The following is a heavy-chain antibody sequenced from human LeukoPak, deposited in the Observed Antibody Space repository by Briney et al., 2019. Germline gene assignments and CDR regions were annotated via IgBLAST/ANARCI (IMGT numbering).Heavy chain of an antibody. CDR1: GYTFTGYG. CDR3: ARDWSSNYVWGSYRPLWDFDY. CDR2: ISAYNGNT. J-gene: IGHJ4*02. D-gene: IGHD3-16*02. Sequence: ASVKVSCKASGYTFTGYGISWVRQAPGQGLEWMGWISAYNGNTNYAQKLQGRVTMTTDTSISTAYMELSRLRSDDTAVYYCARDWSSNYVWGSYRPLWDFDYWGQGTLVTVSS. V-gene: IGHV1-18*01.